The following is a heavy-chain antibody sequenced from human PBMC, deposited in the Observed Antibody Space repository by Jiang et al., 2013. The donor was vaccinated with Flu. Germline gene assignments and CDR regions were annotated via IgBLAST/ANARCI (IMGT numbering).Heavy chain of an antibody. D-gene: IGHD3-16*02. V-gene: IGHV3-7*01. CDR1: SSYW. CDR2: IKQDGSEK. CDR3: ARVIPRPLWYFDY. J-gene: IGHJ4*02. Sequence: SSYWMSWVRQAPGKGLEWVANIKQDGSEKYYVDSVKGRFTISRDNAKNSLYLQMNSLRAEDTAVYYCARVIPRPLWYFDYWGQGTLVTVSS.